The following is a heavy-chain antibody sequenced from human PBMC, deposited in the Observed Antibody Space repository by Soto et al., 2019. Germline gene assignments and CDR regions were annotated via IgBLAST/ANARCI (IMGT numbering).Heavy chain of an antibody. J-gene: IGHJ4*02. Sequence: EVQVLESGGGLVQPGGSLRLSCAASGFTFSSFGMNWVRQAPGKGLEWVSGVRSDGDTTYNAESVKGRFTGSRDTSKNTVYLQMNSLRAEDTAVYYCAKGKGVGATPDGANCWGQGTPVTVSS. CDR2: VRSDGDTT. CDR1: GFTFSSFG. D-gene: IGHD1-26*01. V-gene: IGHV3-23*01. CDR3: AKGKGVGATPDGANC.